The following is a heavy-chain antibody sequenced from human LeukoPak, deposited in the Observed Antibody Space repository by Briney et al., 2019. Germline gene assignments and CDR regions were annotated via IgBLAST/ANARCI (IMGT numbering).Heavy chain of an antibody. D-gene: IGHD6-6*01. Sequence: ASVKVSCKASGYTFTSYYMHWLRQAPGQGLQWMGIINPSDGSTSYTPRFQGRVTVTRDTSTSTVYMELSSLRSEDTAVYYCARARGSSGYGMDVWGQGTTVTVSS. CDR3: ARARGSSGYGMDV. CDR1: GYTFTSYY. CDR2: INPSDGST. J-gene: IGHJ6*02. V-gene: IGHV1-46*01.